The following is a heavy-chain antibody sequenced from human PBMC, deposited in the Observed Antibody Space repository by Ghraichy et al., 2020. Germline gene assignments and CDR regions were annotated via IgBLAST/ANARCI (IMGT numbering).Heavy chain of an antibody. Sequence: ESLNLSCTVAGGSVSSASYYWNWIRQPPGKALEWIGLIHYRGASYYNPSLQSRLTISVDTSKNQISLKLRSVTAADRAVYYCARATNPNFYSYYGLDVWGQGTMVTVSS. D-gene: IGHD1/OR15-1a*01. CDR2: IHYRGAS. V-gene: IGHV4-61*01. J-gene: IGHJ6*02. CDR3: ARATNPNFYSYYGLDV. CDR1: GGSVSSASYY.